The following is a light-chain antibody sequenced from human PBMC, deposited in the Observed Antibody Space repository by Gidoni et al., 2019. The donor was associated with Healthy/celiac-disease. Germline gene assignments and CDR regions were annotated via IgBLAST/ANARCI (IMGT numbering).Light chain of an antibody. V-gene: IGKV1-5*03. CDR2: KAS. J-gene: IGKJ1*01. Sequence: DIQMTQSPSTLSASVGDRVTIPCRASQSISSWLAWYQQKPGKAPKVLIYKASTLESGVPSRFSGSGSGTEFTLTISSLQPDDFATYYCQQYSSYWTFGQGTKVEIK. CDR3: QQYSSYWT. CDR1: QSISSW.